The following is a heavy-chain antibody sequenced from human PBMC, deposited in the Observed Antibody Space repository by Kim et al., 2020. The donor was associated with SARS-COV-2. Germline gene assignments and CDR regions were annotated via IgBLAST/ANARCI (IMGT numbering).Heavy chain of an antibody. CDR2: IYYSGST. CDR3: ARGLLPFYYFDS. J-gene: IGHJ4*02. D-gene: IGHD3-22*01. Sequence: SETLSLTCTVSGGSISSYYWSWIRQPPGKGLEWIGYIYYSGSTNYNPSLKSRVTISVDTSKNQFSLKLSSVTAADTAVYYCARGLLPFYYFDSWGQGTLV. V-gene: IGHV4-59*13. CDR1: GGSISSYY.